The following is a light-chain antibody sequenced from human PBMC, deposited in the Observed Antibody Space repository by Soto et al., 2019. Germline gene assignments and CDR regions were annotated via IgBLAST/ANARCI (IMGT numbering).Light chain of an antibody. V-gene: IGLV2-14*01. CDR1: ITDIGAYNY. Sequence: GSPGQSITISCTGTITDIGAYNYVSWYQQHPGKAPKLLIYGVSSRPSGVSNRFSGSKSGNAAYLTISGLQADDEAEYYCSSYTSSITPYVFGTGTKGTVL. CDR3: SSYTSSITPYV. CDR2: GVS. J-gene: IGLJ1*01.